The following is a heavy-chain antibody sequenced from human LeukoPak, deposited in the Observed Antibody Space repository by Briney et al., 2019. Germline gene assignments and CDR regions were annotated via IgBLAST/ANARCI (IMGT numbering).Heavy chain of an antibody. CDR2: IYTTGST. J-gene: IGHJ4*02. CDR3: ARDSGYGTFDY. Sequence: KSSETLSLTCTVSGGSISSYYWSWIRQPAGKGLEWIGRIYTTGSTNYNPSLKSRVIMSVDTSKNQFSLKLSSVTAVDTAVYYCARDSGYGTFDYWGQGTLVTVSS. V-gene: IGHV4-4*07. D-gene: IGHD5-12*01. CDR1: GGSISSYY.